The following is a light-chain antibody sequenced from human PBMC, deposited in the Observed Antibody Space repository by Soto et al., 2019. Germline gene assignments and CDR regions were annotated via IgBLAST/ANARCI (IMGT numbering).Light chain of an antibody. CDR3: QQYNNWWT. V-gene: IGKV3-15*01. Sequence: EIVMTQSPATLSVSLGERATLSCRASQSVSNNLAWYQKKPGQAPRLLIYGASTRATGIPARFSGSGSGTEFTLTISSLQSEDFAVYYCQQYNNWWTFGQGTKVEIK. J-gene: IGKJ1*01. CDR1: QSVSNN. CDR2: GAS.